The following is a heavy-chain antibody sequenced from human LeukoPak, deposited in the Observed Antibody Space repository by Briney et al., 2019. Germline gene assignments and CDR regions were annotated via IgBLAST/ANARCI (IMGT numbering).Heavy chain of an antibody. Sequence: SETLSLTCNVPGYSISSGYYWGWIRQSPGKGLEWIGSVFHNGNTYKNPSLQSRVTISVDTSKNQFSLKLSSVTAADTAVYYCARDTLYDFWSGYPVTIDYWGQGTLVTVSS. J-gene: IGHJ4*02. D-gene: IGHD3-3*01. CDR1: GYSISSGYY. CDR2: VFHNGNT. V-gene: IGHV4-38-2*02. CDR3: ARDTLYDFWSGYPVTIDY.